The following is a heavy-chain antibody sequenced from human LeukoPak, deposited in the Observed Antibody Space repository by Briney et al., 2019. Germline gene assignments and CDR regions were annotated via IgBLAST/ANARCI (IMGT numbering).Heavy chain of an antibody. J-gene: IGHJ4*02. CDR1: GFTFSSYW. V-gene: IGHV3-7*01. CDR3: ARGGGIAARNYFDY. CDR2: IKQDGSEK. Sequence: GGSLRLSCAASGFTFSSYWMSWVRRAPGKGLEWVANIKQDGSEKYYVDSVKGRFTISRDNAKNSLYLQMNSLRAEDTAVYYCARGGGIAARNYFDYWGQGTLVTVSS. D-gene: IGHD6-6*01.